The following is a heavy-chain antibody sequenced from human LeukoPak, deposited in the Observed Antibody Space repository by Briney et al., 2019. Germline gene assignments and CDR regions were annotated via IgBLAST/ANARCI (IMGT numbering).Heavy chain of an antibody. V-gene: IGHV4-61*01. CDR1: GGSVSSGSYY. CDR3: ARWEYYDSSGYYSS. Sequence: SETLSLTCTVSGGSVSSGSYYWSWIRQPPGKGLEWIGYIYDSGSTNYNPSLKSRVTMSVDTSKNQFSLKLSSVTAADTAVYYCARWEYYDSSGYYSSWGQGTLVTVSS. D-gene: IGHD3-22*01. J-gene: IGHJ4*02. CDR2: IYDSGST.